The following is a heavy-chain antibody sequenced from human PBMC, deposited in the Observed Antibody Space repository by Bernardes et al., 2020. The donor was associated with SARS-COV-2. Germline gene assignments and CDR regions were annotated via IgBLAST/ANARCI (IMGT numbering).Heavy chain of an antibody. CDR1: GHTFRGYY. D-gene: IGHD6-6*01. CDR3: ARGRRKDC. V-gene: IGHV1-2*02. CDR2: INPNSGGT. J-gene: IGHJ4*02. Sequence: ASVKVSCKASGHTFRGYYMHWVRQAPGQGLQWMGWINPNSGGTSYAQKFQGRVTMTRDTSINTAYMELNRLTSDDTAVYYCARGRRKDCWGQGTLVTVSS.